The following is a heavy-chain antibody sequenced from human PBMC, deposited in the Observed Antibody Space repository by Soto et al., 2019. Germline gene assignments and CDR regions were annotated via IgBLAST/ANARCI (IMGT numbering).Heavy chain of an antibody. CDR2: VIPIVGTV. CDR1: GGTFSTYT. J-gene: IGHJ6*02. CDR3: PKGEGAQAVAGSLWYYGMDV. D-gene: IGHD6-19*01. Sequence: QVQLVQSGAEVKKPGSSMKVSCKASGGTFSTYTISWVRQAPRQGLEWMGGVIPIVGTVTYAQKFQGRVTITADKSSTTVYTELSNLRSEDAAVYYCPKGEGAQAVAGSLWYYGMDVWGQGPAVTVSS. V-gene: IGHV1-69*06.